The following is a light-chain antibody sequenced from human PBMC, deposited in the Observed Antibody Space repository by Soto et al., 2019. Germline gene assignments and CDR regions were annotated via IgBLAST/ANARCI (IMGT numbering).Light chain of an antibody. CDR1: QSISSW. CDR3: QQYNDNWT. Sequence: DIQMTQSPSTLSASVGARVTITCRASQSISSWLAWYQQKPATAPNLLIYKASTLQSGVPSRFSGSGSGTEFTLTISSLQPDDSATYYCQQYNDNWTFGQGTKVDIK. J-gene: IGKJ1*01. CDR2: KAS. V-gene: IGKV1-5*03.